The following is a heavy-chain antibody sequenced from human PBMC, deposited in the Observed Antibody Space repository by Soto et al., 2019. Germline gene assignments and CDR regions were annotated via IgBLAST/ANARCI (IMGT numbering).Heavy chain of an antibody. D-gene: IGHD2-2*01. J-gene: IGHJ4*02. Sequence: GESLKISCKGSGYSFTSYWIGWVRQMPGKGLEWMGIIYPGDSDTRYSPSFQGQVTISADKSISTAYLQWSSLKASDTAMYYCARLGSEYQLLSYFDYWGQGTLVTVSS. V-gene: IGHV5-51*01. CDR3: ARLGSEYQLLSYFDY. CDR1: GYSFTSYW. CDR2: IYPGDSDT.